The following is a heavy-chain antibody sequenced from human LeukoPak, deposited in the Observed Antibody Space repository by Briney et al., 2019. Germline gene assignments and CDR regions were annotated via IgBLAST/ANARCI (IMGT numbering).Heavy chain of an antibody. Sequence: GGFLRLSCAASGFTFSSYWMSWVRQAPGKGLEWVANIKQDGSEKYYVDSVKGRFTISRDNAKNSLYPQMNSLRAEDTAVYYCARDSGYDPYFDYWGQGTLVTVSS. J-gene: IGHJ4*02. D-gene: IGHD5-12*01. CDR3: ARDSGYDPYFDY. CDR1: GFTFSSYW. CDR2: IKQDGSEK. V-gene: IGHV3-7*03.